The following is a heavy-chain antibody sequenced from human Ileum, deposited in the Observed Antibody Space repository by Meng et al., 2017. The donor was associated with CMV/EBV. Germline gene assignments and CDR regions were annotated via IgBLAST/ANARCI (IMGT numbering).Heavy chain of an antibody. D-gene: IGHD2-2*01. CDR3: ARGHCSSTSCYYYFDY. J-gene: IGHJ4*01. CDR2: ISSSSSYI. V-gene: IGHV3-21*01. CDR1: GFTFSSYS. Sequence: GESLKISCAASGFTFSSYSMNWVRQAPGKGLEWVSSISSSSSYIYYADSVKGRFTISRDNAKNSLYLQMNSLRAEDTAVYYCARGHCSSTSCYYYFDYWGQGTRVTVSS.